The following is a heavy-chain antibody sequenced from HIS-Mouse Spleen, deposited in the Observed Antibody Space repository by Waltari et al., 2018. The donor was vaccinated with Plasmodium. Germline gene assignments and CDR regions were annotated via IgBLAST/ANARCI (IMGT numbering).Heavy chain of an antibody. CDR2: ISYDGSKK. Sequence: QVQLVDSGGGGVQHGRSLRLSCAAYGFPFTSSGFPVFPTAPGKGLEWVAVISYDGSKKYYADSVKGRVTISRDNSKNTLYLQMNSLRAEDTAVYYCAKDRRSSSWDVDYWGQGTLVTVSS. CDR3: AKDRRSSSWDVDY. V-gene: IGHV3-30*18. CDR1: GFPFTSSG. D-gene: IGHD6-13*01. J-gene: IGHJ4*02.